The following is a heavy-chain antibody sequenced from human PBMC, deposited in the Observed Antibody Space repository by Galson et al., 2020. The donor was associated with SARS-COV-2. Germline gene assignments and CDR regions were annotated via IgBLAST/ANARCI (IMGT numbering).Heavy chain of an antibody. Sequence: GESLKISCAASGFTFSSYGMHWVRQAPGKGLAWVAVISYDGSNKYYADSVKGRFTISRDNSKNTLYLQMNSLRAEDTAVYYCAKDRYGDYGWYFDLWGRGTLVTVSS. CDR3: AKDRYGDYGWYFDL. D-gene: IGHD4-17*01. V-gene: IGHV3-30*18. CDR2: ISYDGSNK. J-gene: IGHJ2*01. CDR1: GFTFSSYG.